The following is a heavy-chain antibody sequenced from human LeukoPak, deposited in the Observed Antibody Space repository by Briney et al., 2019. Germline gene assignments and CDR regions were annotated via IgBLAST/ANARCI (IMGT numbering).Heavy chain of an antibody. CDR3: ARGESSNWSFDY. CDR1: GGSVSSGIYS. V-gene: IGHV4-61*01. J-gene: IGHJ4*02. CDR2: IYYSGSS. D-gene: IGHD6-13*01. Sequence: SETLPLTCTVSGGSVSSGIYSWSWIRQPPGKGLEWIGYIYYSGSSNYNPSLMSRVAISVDTSKNQFSLKLGSVTAADAAVYYCARGESSNWSFDYWGQGTLVTVSS.